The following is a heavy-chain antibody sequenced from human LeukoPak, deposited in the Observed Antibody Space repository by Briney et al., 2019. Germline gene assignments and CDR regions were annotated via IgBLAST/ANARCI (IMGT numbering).Heavy chain of an antibody. D-gene: IGHD6-6*01. Sequence: PSETLSLTCTVSAGSINNYYWSWIRQPPGKGLEWIGYIYYSGSTNYNPSLKSRVTISVDTPKKQVSLNLSSVTAADTAVYYCARVAARYIGMDVWGQGTTVTVSS. J-gene: IGHJ6*02. V-gene: IGHV4-59*01. CDR2: IYYSGST. CDR1: AGSINNYY. CDR3: ARVAARYIGMDV.